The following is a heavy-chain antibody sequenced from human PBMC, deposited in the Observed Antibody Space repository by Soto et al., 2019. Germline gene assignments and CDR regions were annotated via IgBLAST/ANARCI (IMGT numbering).Heavy chain of an antibody. V-gene: IGHV3-23*01. CDR3: ARGGWYGAAFDI. Sequence: GGSLRLSCEGSGFTFSSYAMSLVRQAPGRGLEWVSGISGNGASTYYADSVKGRFTISRDNSKNTLYLQMNSLRAEDTAVYYCARGGWYGAAFDIWGQGTMVTVSS. CDR1: GFTFSSYA. CDR2: ISGNGAST. J-gene: IGHJ3*02. D-gene: IGHD6-19*01.